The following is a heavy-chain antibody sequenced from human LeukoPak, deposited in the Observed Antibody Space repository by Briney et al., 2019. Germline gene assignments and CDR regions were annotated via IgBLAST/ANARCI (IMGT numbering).Heavy chain of an antibody. J-gene: IGHJ4*02. CDR3: TRNREDIVVVPAAFDY. CDR2: IYYSGST. D-gene: IGHD2-2*01. Sequence: PSETLSLTCTVSGGSISSSSYYWGWIRQPPGKGLEWIGSIYYSGSTYYNPSLKSRVTISVDTSKNQFSLKLSSVTAADTAVYYCTRNREDIVVVPAAFDYWGQGTLVTVSS. CDR1: GGSISSSSYY. V-gene: IGHV4-39*07.